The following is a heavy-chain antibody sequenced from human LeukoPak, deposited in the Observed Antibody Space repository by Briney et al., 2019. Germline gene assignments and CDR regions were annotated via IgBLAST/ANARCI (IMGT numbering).Heavy chain of an antibody. CDR3: ARGGDMVVLPAALGGD. Sequence: ASVKVSCKASGYTFTGYYMHWVRQAPGQGLEWMGWINPNSGGTNYAQKFQGRVTMTRDTSISTAYMELSRLRSDDTAVYYCARGGDMVVLPAALGGDWGQGTLVTVSS. J-gene: IGHJ4*02. CDR2: INPNSGGT. D-gene: IGHD2-2*01. CDR1: GYTFTGYY. V-gene: IGHV1-2*02.